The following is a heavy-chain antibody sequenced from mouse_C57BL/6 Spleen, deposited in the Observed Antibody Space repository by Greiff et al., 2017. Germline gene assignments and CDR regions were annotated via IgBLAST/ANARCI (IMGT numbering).Heavy chain of an antibody. V-gene: IGHV1-81*01. J-gene: IGHJ2*01. CDR1: GYTFTSYG. CDR3: ARWADPYYCDY. Sequence: VQRVESGAELARPGASVKLSCKASGYTFTSYGISWVKQRTGQGLEWIGEIYPRSGNTYYNEKFKGKATLTADKSSSTAYMELRRLTSEDSAVSFCARWADPYYCDYWGQGTTLTVSS. CDR2: IYPRSGNT.